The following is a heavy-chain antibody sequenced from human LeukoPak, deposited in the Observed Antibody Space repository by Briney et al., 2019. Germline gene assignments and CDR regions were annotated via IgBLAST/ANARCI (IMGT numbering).Heavy chain of an antibody. CDR2: ISAYNGNT. V-gene: IGHV1-18*01. CDR1: GYTLTSYG. Sequence: ASVKVSCKASGYTLTSYGISWVRQAPGQGLEWMGWISAYNGNTNYAQKLQGRVTMTTDTSTSTAYMELRSLRSDDTAVYYCARDLTAYYYDSSGYCFDYWGQGTLVTVSS. J-gene: IGHJ4*02. CDR3: ARDLTAYYYDSSGYCFDY. D-gene: IGHD3-22*01.